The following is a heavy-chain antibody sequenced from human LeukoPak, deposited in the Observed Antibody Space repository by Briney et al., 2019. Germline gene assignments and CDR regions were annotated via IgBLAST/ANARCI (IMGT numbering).Heavy chain of an antibody. J-gene: IGHJ5*02. CDR3: ATSGWGYWFDP. D-gene: IGHD6-19*01. CDR2: ISSSSSTI. CDR1: GFTFSSYS. Sequence: GGSLRLSCAASGFTFSSYSMNWVRQAPGKGLEWVSYISSSSSTIYYADSVKDRFTISRDNAKNSLYLQMNSLRAEDTAVYYCATSGWGYWFDPWGQGTLVTVSS. V-gene: IGHV3-48*01.